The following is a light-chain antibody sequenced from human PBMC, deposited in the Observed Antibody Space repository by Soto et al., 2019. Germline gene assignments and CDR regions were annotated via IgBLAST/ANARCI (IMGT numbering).Light chain of an antibody. J-gene: IGKJ1*01. CDR3: HQYGSSPRT. Sequence: EIVLTQSPGTLSLSPGERATLPCRVSQSVSSNFLAWYQQKPGQAPRLLIYGAASRATGIPDMYSGSGSGTDFALTISRLEPEDFAVYYGHQYGSSPRTFCQGTKVEIK. CDR1: QSVSSNF. V-gene: IGKV3-20*01. CDR2: GAA.